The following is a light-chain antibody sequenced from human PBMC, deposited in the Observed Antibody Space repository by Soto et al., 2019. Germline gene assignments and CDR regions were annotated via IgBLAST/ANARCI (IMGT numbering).Light chain of an antibody. CDR3: HQYAISPFT. V-gene: IGKV3-20*01. Sequence: IVLTQSPGTLSLSPGERATVSCRASETIGRAYFAWYQHRPGRTPRLVLSATSNRAAGIPDRFGGSGSGADFTLSISGVEPEDFAVYYCHQYAISPFTFGHGTKLEI. CDR1: ETIGRAY. J-gene: IGKJ2*01. CDR2: ATS.